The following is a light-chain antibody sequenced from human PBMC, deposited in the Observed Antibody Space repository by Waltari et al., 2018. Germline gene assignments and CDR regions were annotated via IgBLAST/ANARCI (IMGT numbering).Light chain of an antibody. Sequence: VMTQSPAILSLSPGEGASLSCRASQKIDDKLACYHKKPGQAPRLLSYDISARAPGTPVRFSGSGSETEFTLTISSLQSEDVGTYYCQQHSDWRTFGPGTKVEIK. CDR3: QQHSDWRT. V-gene: IGKV3-15*01. J-gene: IGKJ1*01. CDR1: QKIDDK. CDR2: DIS.